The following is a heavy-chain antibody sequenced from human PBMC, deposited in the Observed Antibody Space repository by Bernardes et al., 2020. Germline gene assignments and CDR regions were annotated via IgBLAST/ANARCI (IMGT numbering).Heavy chain of an antibody. J-gene: IGHJ4*02. CDR3: AKDVFWWQLDS. V-gene: IGHV3-23*01. CDR1: GFSFSPNA. D-gene: IGHD2-15*01. Sequence: GRSLRVSCAASGFSFSPNAMSWVRQAPGKGLEWVSGIGGDGNTHYADSVRGRFSISRDNSNNMLFLQMDSLRAEDTAMYYCAKDVFWWQLDSWGQGALVTVSS. CDR2: IGGDGNT.